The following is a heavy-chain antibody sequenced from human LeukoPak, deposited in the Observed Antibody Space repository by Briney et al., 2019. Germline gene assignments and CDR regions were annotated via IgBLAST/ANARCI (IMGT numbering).Heavy chain of an antibody. D-gene: IGHD6-13*01. V-gene: IGHV3-9*01. CDR1: GFTFDDYA. CDR3: AKDLYGSSWSFDY. CDR2: ISWNSGSI. Sequence: GGPLRLSCAASGFTFDDYAMHWVRQAPGKGLEWVSGISWNSGSIGYADSVKGRFTISRDNAKNSLYLQMNSLGAEDTALYYCAKDLYGSSWSFDYWGQGTLVTVSS. J-gene: IGHJ4*02.